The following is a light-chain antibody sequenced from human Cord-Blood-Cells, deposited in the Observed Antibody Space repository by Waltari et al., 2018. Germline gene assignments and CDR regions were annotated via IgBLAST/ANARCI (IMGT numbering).Light chain of an antibody. CDR2: QDS. CDR1: KLGDKY. CDR3: QAWDSSTVV. V-gene: IGLV3-1*01. Sequence: SYELTQPPSVSVSPVQTASITSSGDKLGDKYACWYRQKPGQSPGLVIYQDSRRPSGIPERFSGSSSGNTATLTISGTQAMDEADYYCQAWDSSTVVFGGGTKLTVL. J-gene: IGLJ2*01.